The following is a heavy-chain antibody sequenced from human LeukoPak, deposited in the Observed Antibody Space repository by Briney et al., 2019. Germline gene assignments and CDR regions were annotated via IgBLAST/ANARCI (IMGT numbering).Heavy chain of an antibody. D-gene: IGHD6-13*01. Sequence: PGGALRLSCATSGFTFSSYGMHWVRQAPGKGLEWVAVIWYDGSNKYYADSVKGRFTISRDNSKNTLYLQMNSLRAEDTAVYYCAKDRGYSSSWYGLDYWGQGTLVTVSS. J-gene: IGHJ4*02. CDR3: AKDRGYSSSWYGLDY. CDR1: GFTFSSYG. CDR2: IWYDGSNK. V-gene: IGHV3-33*06.